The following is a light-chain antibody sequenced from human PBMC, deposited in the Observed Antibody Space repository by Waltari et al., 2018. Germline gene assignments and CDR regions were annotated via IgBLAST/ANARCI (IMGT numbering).Light chain of an antibody. CDR2: DEF. V-gene: IGKV1-33*01. J-gene: IGKJ4*01. CDR1: QDITNC. Sequence: DIQMTQSTSSLSAFVGERVTITCQASQDITNCLNWYQQKPGKAPKLLICDEFNLQSGVPLRFSGRGSGTNFTFTISALQPEDTATYFCQQFDNLPLTFGGGTKVEI. CDR3: QQFDNLPLT.